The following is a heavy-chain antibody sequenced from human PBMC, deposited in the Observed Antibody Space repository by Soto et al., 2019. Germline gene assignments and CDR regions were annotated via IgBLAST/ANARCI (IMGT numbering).Heavy chain of an antibody. CDR1: GFTFSTYA. CDR2: LSGSGGST. D-gene: IGHD6-6*01. J-gene: IGHJ4*02. Sequence: GGSLRLSCAASGFTFSTYAMSWVRQAPGKGLEWVSALSGSGGSTYYADSVKGRFTISRDNSNDTLHLQMHSLRAEDTAVYYCAKGGHSSSSLDYWGQGTLVTV. V-gene: IGHV3-23*01. CDR3: AKGGHSSSSLDY.